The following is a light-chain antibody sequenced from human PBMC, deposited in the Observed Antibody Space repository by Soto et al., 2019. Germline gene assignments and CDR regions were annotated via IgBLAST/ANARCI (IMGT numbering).Light chain of an antibody. CDR2: EVF. V-gene: IGLV2-8*01. J-gene: IGLJ3*02. CDR1: SSDVGGYNY. CDR3: SSYAGSDSVL. Sequence: QSALTQPPSVSGSPGQSLTISCTGTSSDVGGYNYVSWYHHHPGKAPKLIIYEVFKRPSGVPDRFSGSKSGNTASLTVSWLRAEDESDYYCSSYAGSDSVLFGGGTKLTVL.